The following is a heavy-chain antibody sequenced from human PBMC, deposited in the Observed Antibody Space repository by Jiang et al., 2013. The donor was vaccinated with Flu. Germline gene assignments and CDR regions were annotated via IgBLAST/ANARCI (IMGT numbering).Heavy chain of an antibody. CDR3: ARATLGYCSGGSCYFGDY. Sequence: GAEVKKPGSSVKVSCKASGGTFSSYAISWVRQAPGQGLEWMGRIIPILGIANYAQKFQGRVTITADKSTSTAYMELSSLRSEDTAVYYCARATLGYCSGGSCYFGDYVGPGEPWS. V-gene: IGHV1-69*04. CDR1: GGTFSSYA. J-gene: IGHJ4*02. D-gene: IGHD2-15*01. CDR2: IIPILGIA.